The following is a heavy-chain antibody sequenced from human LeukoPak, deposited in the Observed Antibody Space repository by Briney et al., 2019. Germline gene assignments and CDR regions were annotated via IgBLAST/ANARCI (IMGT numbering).Heavy chain of an antibody. D-gene: IGHD5-12*01. CDR3: AKDYRPMWLRYLNFDY. V-gene: IGHV3-7*03. CDR1: GFTFSSYW. J-gene: IGHJ4*02. Sequence: GGSLRLSCAASGFTFSSYWMSWVRQAPGKGLEWVANIKQDGSEKCYVDSVKGRFTISRDNAKNSLYLQMNSLRAEDTAVYYCAKDYRPMWLRYLNFDYWGQGTLVTVSS. CDR2: IKQDGSEK.